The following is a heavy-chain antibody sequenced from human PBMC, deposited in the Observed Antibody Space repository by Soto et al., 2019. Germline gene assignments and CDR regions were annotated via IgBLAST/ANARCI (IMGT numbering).Heavy chain of an antibody. CDR2: IYYSGST. CDR3: ARRYGSAFDI. D-gene: IGHD3-10*01. CDR1: GGSISSYY. V-gene: IGHV4-59*01. J-gene: IGHJ3*02. Sequence: QVQLQESGPGLVKPSETLSLTCTVSGGSISSYYWSWIRQPPGKGLEWIGNIYYSGSTNYNPSFKSRVTIAVDTSTNQLSLKLSSVTASDTAVYYCARRYGSAFDIWVEVTMVTVSS.